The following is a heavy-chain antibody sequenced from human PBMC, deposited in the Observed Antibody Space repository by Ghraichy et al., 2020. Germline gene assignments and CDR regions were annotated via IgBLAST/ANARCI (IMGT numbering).Heavy chain of an antibody. J-gene: IGHJ4*02. D-gene: IGHD6-19*01. Sequence: KVSCKASGGTLDIYALNWVRQAPGQGLEWMGGIIPMYGVVKYAQRFQGRLTITADKSTSTAYMELSSLRSEDTAVYYCARATTVAVAGTFDYWGPGTLVTVAS. CDR3: ARATTVAVAGTFDY. CDR1: GGTLDIYA. CDR2: IIPMYGVV. V-gene: IGHV1-69*17.